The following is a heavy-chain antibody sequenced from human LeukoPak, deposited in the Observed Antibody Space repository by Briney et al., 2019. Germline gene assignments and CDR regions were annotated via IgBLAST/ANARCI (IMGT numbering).Heavy chain of an antibody. CDR2: IKRDGSDI. J-gene: IGHJ4*02. CDR1: RFTFSDHW. V-gene: IGHV3-7*01. Sequence: GGSLRLSCAASRFTFSDHWMSWVRQAPGKGLEWVAYIKRDGSDIYYVDSVKGRFIISRDNAKNSLYLQMNSLRAEDTAVYYCARDPDYRGSQPHGYFDYWGQGTLVTVSS. D-gene: IGHD3-16*01. CDR3: ARDPDYRGSQPHGYFDY.